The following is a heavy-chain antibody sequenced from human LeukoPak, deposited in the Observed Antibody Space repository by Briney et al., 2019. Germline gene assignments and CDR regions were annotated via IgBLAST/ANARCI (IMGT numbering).Heavy chain of an antibody. Sequence: GASVKVSCKASGYTFTGYYMHWVRQAPGQGLEWMGRINPNSGGTNYAQKFQGRVTMTRDTSISTAYMELSRLRSDDTAVYYCASGAVVVPAATYQSAFDIWGQGTMVTVSS. CDR2: INPNSGGT. CDR3: ASGAVVVPAATYQSAFDI. J-gene: IGHJ3*02. V-gene: IGHV1-2*06. D-gene: IGHD2-2*01. CDR1: GYTFTGYY.